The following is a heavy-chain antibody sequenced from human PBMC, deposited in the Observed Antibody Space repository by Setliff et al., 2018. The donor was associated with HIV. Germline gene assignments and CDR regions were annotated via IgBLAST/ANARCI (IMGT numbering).Heavy chain of an antibody. J-gene: IGHJ4*02. Sequence: GGSLRLSCAASGFTFSSYAMSWVRQAPGKGLEWVSVISGSGGSTYYADSVKGRFTISRDNSKNTLYLQMNSLRAEDTAVYYCAKDSSGWLGYFDYWGQGTLVTVSS. CDR3: AKDSSGWLGYFDY. CDR1: GFTFSSYA. V-gene: IGHV3-23*01. D-gene: IGHD6-19*01. CDR2: ISGSGGST.